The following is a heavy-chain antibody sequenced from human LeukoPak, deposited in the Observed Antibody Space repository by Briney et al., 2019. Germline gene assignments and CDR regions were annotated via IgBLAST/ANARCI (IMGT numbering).Heavy chain of an antibody. CDR2: IYPCDSDT. CDR1: GSIFTSYC. Sequence: GASLQISCKGSGSIFTSYCIGWVRQLPGKGLEWMGSIYPCDSDTRYSPSFQGQVTISADKSISTAYLQWSSLKASDTAMYYCARLRGSVVAAAGTNFDYWGQGTLVTVSS. J-gene: IGHJ4*02. CDR3: ARLRGSVVAAAGTNFDY. D-gene: IGHD6-13*01. V-gene: IGHV5-51*01.